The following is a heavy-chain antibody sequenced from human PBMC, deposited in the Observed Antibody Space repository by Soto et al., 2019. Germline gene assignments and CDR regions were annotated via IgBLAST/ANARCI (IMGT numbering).Heavy chain of an antibody. CDR2: IYYTGST. V-gene: IGHV4-59*11. Sequence: SETLSLTCTVSGGSINNHYWSWIRQPPGKGLEWIGYIYYTGSTNYNPSLQSRVTMSMDTSNNHFSLNLSSATAADTAVYYCAAYDILTVYFPQYSFDYWGQGALVTVSS. J-gene: IGHJ4*02. D-gene: IGHD3-9*01. CDR1: GGSINNHY. CDR3: AAYDILTVYFPQYSFDY.